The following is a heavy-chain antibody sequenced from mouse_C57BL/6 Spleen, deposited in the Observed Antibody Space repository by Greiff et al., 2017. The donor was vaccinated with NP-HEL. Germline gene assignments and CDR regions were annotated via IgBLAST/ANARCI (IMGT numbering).Heavy chain of an antibody. J-gene: IGHJ1*03. CDR3: AIKAYGSSVWYFDV. V-gene: IGHV1-18*01. CDR1: GYTFTDYN. Sequence: EVQLQQSGPELVKPGASVKIPCKASGYTFTDYNMDWVKQSHGKSLEWIGDINPNNGGTIYHQKFKGKATLTVDKSSSTAYMELRSLTSEDTAVYYSAIKAYGSSVWYFDVWGTGSTVTGSS. D-gene: IGHD1-1*01. CDR2: INPNNGGT.